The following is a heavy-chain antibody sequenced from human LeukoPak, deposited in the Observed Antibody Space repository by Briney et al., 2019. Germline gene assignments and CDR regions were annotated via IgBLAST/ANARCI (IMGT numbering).Heavy chain of an antibody. Sequence: GESLKISCKGSGYIFTNYWIGWVRQMPGKGLEWMGIIYPGDSDTRNSPSFQGQVTISADKSISTAYLQWSSLKASDTAMYYCARLGTGDTSMVTPLHYWGQGTLVTVSS. V-gene: IGHV5-51*01. CDR3: ARLGTGDTSMVTPLHY. CDR2: IYPGDSDT. CDR1: GYIFTNYW. J-gene: IGHJ4*02. D-gene: IGHD5-18*01.